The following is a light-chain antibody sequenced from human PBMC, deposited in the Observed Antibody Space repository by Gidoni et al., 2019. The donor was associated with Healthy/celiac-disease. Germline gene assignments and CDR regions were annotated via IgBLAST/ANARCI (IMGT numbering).Light chain of an antibody. V-gene: IGKV1-33*01. Sequence: DIKMTQSPSSLSASVGYRVTITCQASQDISNYLNWYQQKPGKAPKLLIYDASNLETGVPSRFSGSGSGTDFTFTISSLQPEDIAIYYCQQYDNLPYTFGQGTKLEIK. CDR3: QQYDNLPYT. CDR2: DAS. CDR1: QDISNY. J-gene: IGKJ2*01.